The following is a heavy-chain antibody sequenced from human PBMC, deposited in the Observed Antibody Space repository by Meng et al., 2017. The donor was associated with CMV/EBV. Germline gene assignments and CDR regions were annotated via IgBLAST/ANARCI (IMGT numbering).Heavy chain of an antibody. CDR1: GFTFSSYW. J-gene: IGHJ4*02. CDR2: IKQDGSGK. D-gene: IGHD6-13*01. CDR3: ATYSRSWHGRVFDY. V-gene: IGHV3-7*01. Sequence: GESLKISCAASGFTFSSYWMSWVRQAPGKGLEWVANIKQDGSGKYYVDSVKGRFTISRDNAKNSLYLQMNSLRAEDTAVYYCATYSRSWHGRVFDYWGQGTLVTVSS.